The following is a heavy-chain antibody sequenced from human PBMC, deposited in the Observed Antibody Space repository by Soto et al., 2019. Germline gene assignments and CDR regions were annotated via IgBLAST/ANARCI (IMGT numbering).Heavy chain of an antibody. CDR1: GYSFTSYS. CDR2: IYPCYSET. V-gene: IGHV5-51*01. J-gene: IGHJ3*01. D-gene: IGHD1-26*01. CDR3: ASPLGVGTTYAFDV. Sequence: GESLRISCKGSGYSFTSYSICWVRQIPGKGLEWMGIIYPCYSETRYSPSFQGQVTISADKSISTAYLQWSSLEASDTAMYYCASPLGVGTTYAFDVWGQGTMVTVSS.